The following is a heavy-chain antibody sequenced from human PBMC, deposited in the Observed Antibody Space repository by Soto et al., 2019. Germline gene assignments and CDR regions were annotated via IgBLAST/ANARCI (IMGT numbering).Heavy chain of an antibody. J-gene: IGHJ4*02. CDR1: GFTFSSYA. CDR2: ISYDGSNK. V-gene: IGHV3-30-3*01. CDR3: ARHKRALRFLEWSYYFDY. Sequence: QVQLVESGGGVVQPGRARRLSCAASGFTFSSYAMHWVRQAPGKVLEWVAVISYDGSNKYYADSVKGRFTISRANSKNTLYLQMNSLRAEDTAVYYCARHKRALRFLEWSYYFDYWGQGTLVTVSS. D-gene: IGHD3-3*01.